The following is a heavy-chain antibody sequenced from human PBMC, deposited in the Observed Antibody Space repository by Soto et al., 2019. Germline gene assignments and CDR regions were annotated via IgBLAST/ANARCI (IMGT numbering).Heavy chain of an antibody. CDR2: IYYSGNT. D-gene: IGHD4-17*01. CDR3: APVGLGTTTVDY. Sequence: SETLSLTCTVSGDSIRNYYWSWIRQPPGKGLEWIGYIYYSGNTNYNPSLKSRVTMSVDTSKNQFSLKLTSVTAADTAVYYCAPVGLGTTTVDYWGQGTLVTVSS. V-gene: IGHV4-59*01. J-gene: IGHJ4*02. CDR1: GDSIRNYY.